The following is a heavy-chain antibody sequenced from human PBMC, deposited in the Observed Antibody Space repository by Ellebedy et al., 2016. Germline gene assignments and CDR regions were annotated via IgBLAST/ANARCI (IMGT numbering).Heavy chain of an antibody. CDR1: GFSLSSSGTT. CDR2: IYWNDDK. CDR3: VHRTTVTSVDY. Sequence: SGPTLVKPTQTLTLTCTFSGFSLSSSGTTVGWVSQPPGEALEWLAFIYWNDDKRYSPSLKNRITITKDTSKNQVVLTLTNVDPVDTATYYCVHRTTVTSVDYWGQGSLVTVSS. D-gene: IGHD4-11*01. V-gene: IGHV2-5*01. J-gene: IGHJ4*02.